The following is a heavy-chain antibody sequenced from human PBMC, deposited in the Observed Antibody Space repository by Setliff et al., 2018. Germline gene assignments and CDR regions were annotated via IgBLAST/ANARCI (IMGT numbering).Heavy chain of an antibody. V-gene: IGHV4-38-2*01. J-gene: IGHJ5*02. Sequence: SLTCAVSGYSISSGYYWGWIRQPPGKGLEWIGSIYHSGSTYYNPSLKSRVTISVATSKNQCSLKLSSVTAADTATYYCARAGPTVTFFRVLVISWWDPWGQGSRVTVSS. D-gene: IGHD3-3*01. CDR3: ARAGPTVTFFRVLVISWWDP. CDR2: IYHSGST. CDR1: GYSISSGYY.